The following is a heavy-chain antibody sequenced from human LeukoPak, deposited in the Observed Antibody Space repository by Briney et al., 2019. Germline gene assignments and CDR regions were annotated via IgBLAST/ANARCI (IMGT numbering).Heavy chain of an antibody. CDR2: IWYDGSNK. CDR3: GRDLGGRSGY. V-gene: IGHV3-33*01. CDR1: GFTFSSYG. Sequence: GGSLRLSCAASGFTFSSYGMHWVRQAPGKGLEWVAVIWYDGSNKYYADSVKGRFTISRDNAKNTLYLQMNSLRAEDSAVYYCGRDLGGRSGYWGQGALVTVSS. J-gene: IGHJ4*02. D-gene: IGHD1-26*01.